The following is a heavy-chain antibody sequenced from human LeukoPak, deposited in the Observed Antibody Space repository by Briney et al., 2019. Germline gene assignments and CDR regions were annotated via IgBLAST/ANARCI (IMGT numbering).Heavy chain of an antibody. CDR2: IYHTGST. CDR3: ARDRVAVAASDY. CDR1: GGSISSYY. Sequence: PSETLSLTCTVSGGSISSYYWSWIRQPPGKGLEWIGSIYHTGSTYYNPSLKSRVTISVDTSKNQFSLNLTSVTAADTALYYCARDRVAVAASDYWGQGTLVTVSS. V-gene: IGHV4-38-2*02. J-gene: IGHJ4*02. D-gene: IGHD6-19*01.